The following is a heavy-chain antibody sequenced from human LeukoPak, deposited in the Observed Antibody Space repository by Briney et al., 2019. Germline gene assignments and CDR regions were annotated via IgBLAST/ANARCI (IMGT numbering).Heavy chain of an antibody. CDR3: ARELEYYYDSSGYYYEDY. J-gene: IGHJ4*02. Sequence: ASVKVSCKASGYTFTSYGISWVRQAPGQGLEWMGWISAYNGNTNYAQKLQGRVTMTTDTSTSTAYTELRSLRSDDTAVYYCARELEYYYDSSGYYYEDYWGQGTLVTVSS. CDR2: ISAYNGNT. CDR1: GYTFTSYG. D-gene: IGHD3-22*01. V-gene: IGHV1-18*01.